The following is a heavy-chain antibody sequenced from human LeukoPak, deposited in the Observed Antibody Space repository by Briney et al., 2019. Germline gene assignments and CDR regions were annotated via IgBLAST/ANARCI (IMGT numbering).Heavy chain of an antibody. CDR1: GFTFSSYW. D-gene: IGHD2-2*01. CDR3: ARGDQLRSYYYYYMDV. V-gene: IGHV3-7*01. Sequence: GGSLRLSCAASGFTFSSYWMSWVRQAPGKGLEWVANIKQDGSEKYYVDSVKGRFTISRDNAKNSLYLQMNSLRAEDTAVYYCARGDQLRSYYYYYMDVWGKGTTVTVSS. CDR2: IKQDGSEK. J-gene: IGHJ6*03.